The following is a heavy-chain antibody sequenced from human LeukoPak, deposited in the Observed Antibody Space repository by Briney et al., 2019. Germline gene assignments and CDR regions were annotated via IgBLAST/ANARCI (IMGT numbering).Heavy chain of an antibody. J-gene: IGHJ4*02. Sequence: GGSLRLSCAASEFTFSNYAMSWVRQAPGKGLEWVSGIIASGDTSYSPDSVKGRFTLSRDNSKNTLYLQMNSLRAEDTAIYYCAKEGAAVGTYFFDHWGQGTLVTVSS. CDR1: EFTFSNYA. CDR2: IIASGDTS. V-gene: IGHV3-23*01. D-gene: IGHD6-13*01. CDR3: AKEGAAVGTYFFDH.